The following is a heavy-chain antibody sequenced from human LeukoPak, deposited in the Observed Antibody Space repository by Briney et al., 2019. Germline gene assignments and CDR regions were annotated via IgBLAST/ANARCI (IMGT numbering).Heavy chain of an antibody. D-gene: IGHD3-10*01. V-gene: IGHV1-69*13. CDR2: IIPIFGTA. CDR3: ARDDPITMVRGVINHYYYYMDV. CDR1: GGTFSSYA. Sequence: SVKVSCKASGGTFSSYAISWVRQAPGQGLEWMGGIIPIFGTANYAQKFQGRVTITADESTSTAYMELSSLRSEDTAVYYCARDDPITMVRGVINHYYYYMDVWGKGTTVTISS. J-gene: IGHJ6*03.